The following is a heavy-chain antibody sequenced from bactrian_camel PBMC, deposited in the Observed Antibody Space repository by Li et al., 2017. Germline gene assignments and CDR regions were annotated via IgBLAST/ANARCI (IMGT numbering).Heavy chain of an antibody. J-gene: IGHJ4*01. Sequence: LVESGGGSVQAGGSLRLSCVASGIRFSYYSMGWLRQAPGKEREGVAGIDSEGTTTYADSVKGRFALSQDNSKRTLYLQMNDLKPEDTAMYYCAADRCYPGWSRSGDEFPYWGRGTQVTVS. CDR1: GIRFSYYS. CDR2: IDSEGTT. V-gene: IGHV3S53*01. D-gene: IGHD1*01. CDR3: AADRCYPGWSRSGDEFPY.